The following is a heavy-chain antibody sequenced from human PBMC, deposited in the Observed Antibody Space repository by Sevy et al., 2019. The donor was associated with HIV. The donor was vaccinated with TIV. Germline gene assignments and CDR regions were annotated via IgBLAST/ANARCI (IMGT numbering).Heavy chain of an antibody. CDR1: GYTFTGYY. D-gene: IGHD2-15*01. CDR3: ARVSCSGGSCFLSEFDP. J-gene: IGHJ5*02. Sequence: SVKVSCKASGYTFTGYYMHWVRQAPGQGLEWMGWINPNSGGTNYAQKFQGRVTMTRDTSISTAYMELSRLRSDDTAVYYCARVSCSGGSCFLSEFDPWGQGTLVTVSS. V-gene: IGHV1-2*02. CDR2: INPNSGGT.